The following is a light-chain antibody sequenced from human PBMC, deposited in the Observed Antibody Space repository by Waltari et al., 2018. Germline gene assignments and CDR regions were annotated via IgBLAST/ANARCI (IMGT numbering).Light chain of an antibody. CDR2: GAY. V-gene: IGKV3-15*01. CDR3: QQYEDWPRHS. J-gene: IGKJ4*01. CDR1: QNVGTS. Sequence: VVTQSPATLSVSPGERVTLSCRASQNVGTSFAWYQQKPGQTPRLLSFGAYSRASGVPARFSGSGSGTDFTLAISSLQSEDFAVYYCQQYEDWPRHSFGGGTKVQIE.